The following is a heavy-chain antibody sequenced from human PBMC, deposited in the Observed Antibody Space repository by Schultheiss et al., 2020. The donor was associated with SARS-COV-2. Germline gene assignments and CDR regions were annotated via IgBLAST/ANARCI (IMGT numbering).Heavy chain of an antibody. CDR1: GGSIRSYY. D-gene: IGHD3-16*02. Sequence: SETLSLTCTVSGGSIRSYYWSWIRQPAGKGLEWIGRIYTSGSTNYNPSLKSRVTMSVDTSKNKFSLKLSSVTAADTAVYYCARGDLKGRPSGIWGSYRPNPYFDYWGQGTLVTVSS. CDR2: IYTSGST. CDR3: ARGDLKGRPSGIWGSYRPNPYFDY. J-gene: IGHJ4*02. V-gene: IGHV4-4*07.